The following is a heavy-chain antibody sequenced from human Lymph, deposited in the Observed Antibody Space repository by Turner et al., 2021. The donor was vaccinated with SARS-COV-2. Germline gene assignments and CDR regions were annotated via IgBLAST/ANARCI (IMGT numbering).Heavy chain of an antibody. CDR3: ARDLGTYGMDV. J-gene: IGHJ6*02. V-gene: IGHV3-53*02. D-gene: IGHD6-13*01. Sequence: VQPVETGGGSIQPGGSLKLSCAASGITVSRNYMNWVRQAPGKGLEWVSVIYSGGTTYYADSVKGRFTISRDNSKNTLYLQMNSLRVEDTAVYYCARDLGTYGMDVWGQGTTVTVSS. CDR2: IYSGGTT. CDR1: GITVSRNY.